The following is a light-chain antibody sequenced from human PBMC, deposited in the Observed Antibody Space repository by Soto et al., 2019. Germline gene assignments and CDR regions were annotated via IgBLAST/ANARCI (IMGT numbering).Light chain of an antibody. J-gene: IGLJ1*01. CDR2: DVT. Sequence: QSVLTQPASVSGSPGQSITISCTGTSSDVVGYNYVSWYQQHPVKAPKLMIYDVTNRPSGVSDRFSGSKSGNTASLTISGLQAEDEADYYCSSYTSSSTTDVFGTGTKVTVL. V-gene: IGLV2-14*01. CDR3: SSYTSSSTTDV. CDR1: SSDVVGYNY.